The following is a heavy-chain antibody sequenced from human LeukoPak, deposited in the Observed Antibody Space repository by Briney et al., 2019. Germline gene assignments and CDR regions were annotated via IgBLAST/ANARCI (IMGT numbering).Heavy chain of an antibody. V-gene: IGHV3-43*02. CDR1: GFTFDDYA. D-gene: IGHD6-19*01. CDR3: AKPRGSGWFPFDY. Sequence: PGGSLRLSCAASGFTFDDYAMDWVRQAPGKGLEWVSLITGAGRNTYYADSVEGRFTISRDNSKNSLYLQMNSLRIEDTAFYYCAKPRGSGWFPFDYWGQGTLVTVSS. J-gene: IGHJ4*02. CDR2: ITGAGRNT.